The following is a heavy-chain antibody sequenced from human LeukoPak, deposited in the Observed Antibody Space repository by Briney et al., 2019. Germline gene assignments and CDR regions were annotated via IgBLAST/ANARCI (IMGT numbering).Heavy chain of an antibody. CDR3: AREKEQQLWAPYFDY. V-gene: IGHV3-13*01. D-gene: IGHD6-13*01. CDR2: IGTAGDT. CDR1: GFTFSSYD. J-gene: IGHJ4*02. Sequence: GGSLRLSCAASGFTFSSYDMHWVRQATGKGLEWVSAIGTAGDTYYPGSVKGRFTISRENAKNSLYLQMNSLRAGDTAVYYCAREKEQQLWAPYFDYGAKETLVTVP.